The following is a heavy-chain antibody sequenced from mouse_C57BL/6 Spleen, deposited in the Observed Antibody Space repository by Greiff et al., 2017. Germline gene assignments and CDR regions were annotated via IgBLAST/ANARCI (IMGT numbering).Heavy chain of an antibody. Sequence: QVQLQQPGAELVRPGTSVKLSCKASGYTFTSYWMHWVKQRPGQGLEWIGVIDPSDSYTNYNQKFKGKATLTVDTSSSTAYMQLSSLTSEDSAVYYCARRGLNWDSYRYFDVWGTGTTVTVSS. CDR2: IDPSDSYT. D-gene: IGHD4-1*01. CDR1: GYTFTSYW. V-gene: IGHV1-59*01. CDR3: ARRGLNWDSYRYFDV. J-gene: IGHJ1*03.